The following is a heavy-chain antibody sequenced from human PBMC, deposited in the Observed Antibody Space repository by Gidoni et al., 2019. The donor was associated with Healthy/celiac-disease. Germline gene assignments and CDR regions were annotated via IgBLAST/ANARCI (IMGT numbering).Heavy chain of an antibody. J-gene: IGHJ4*02. CDR3: AKDHGDYPKLYFDY. CDR2: IRGSGGST. CDR1: GVPFSSYA. Sequence: EVQLLESGGGLVQPGGSLRLSCAASGVPFSSYAMSWVRQAPGQGLACVSAIRGSGGSTYYADSVKGRFTISRDNSKNTLYLQMNSLRAEDTAVYYCAKDHGDYPKLYFDYWGQGTLVTVSS. V-gene: IGHV3-23*01. D-gene: IGHD4-17*01.